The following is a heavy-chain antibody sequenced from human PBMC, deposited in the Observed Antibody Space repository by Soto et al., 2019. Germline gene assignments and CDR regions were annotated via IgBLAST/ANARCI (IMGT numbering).Heavy chain of an antibody. CDR2: IYTSGST. CDR3: ARGVHYYGSGSHFDY. Sequence: QVQLQESGPGLVKPSETLSLTCTVSGGSISSYYWSWIRQPAGKGLEWIGRIYTSGSTNYNPSLKSRVPMSVDTSKNQFSLKLSSVTAADTAVYYCARGVHYYGSGSHFDYWGQGTLVTVSS. V-gene: IGHV4-4*07. J-gene: IGHJ4*02. D-gene: IGHD3-10*01. CDR1: GGSISSYY.